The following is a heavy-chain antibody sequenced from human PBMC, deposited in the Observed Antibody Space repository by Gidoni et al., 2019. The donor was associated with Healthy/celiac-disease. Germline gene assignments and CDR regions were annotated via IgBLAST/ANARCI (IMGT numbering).Heavy chain of an antibody. Sequence: QVQLVESGGGVVQPGRSLRLSCAASGFTFSSYGMHWVRQAPGKGLGWVAVIWYDGSNKYYADSVKGRFTISRDNSKNTLYLQMNSLRAEDTAVYYCARGEDVFAYYYMDVWGKGTTVTVSS. CDR1: GFTFSSYG. CDR2: IWYDGSNK. CDR3: ARGEDVFAYYYMDV. J-gene: IGHJ6*03. D-gene: IGHD1-26*01. V-gene: IGHV3-33*01.